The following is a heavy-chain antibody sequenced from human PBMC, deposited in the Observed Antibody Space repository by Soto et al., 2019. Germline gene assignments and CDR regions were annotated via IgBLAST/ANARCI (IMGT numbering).Heavy chain of an antibody. V-gene: IGHV4-39*01. Sequence: PSETLSLTCTVSGGSISSSSYYWGWIRQPPGKGLERIGSIYYSGSTYYNPSLKSRVTISVDTSKNQFSLKLSSVTAADTAVYYCARRGYCSSTSCPYYFDYWGQGTLVTVSS. CDR1: GGSISSSSYY. CDR2: IYYSGST. J-gene: IGHJ4*02. CDR3: ARRGYCSSTSCPYYFDY. D-gene: IGHD2-2*01.